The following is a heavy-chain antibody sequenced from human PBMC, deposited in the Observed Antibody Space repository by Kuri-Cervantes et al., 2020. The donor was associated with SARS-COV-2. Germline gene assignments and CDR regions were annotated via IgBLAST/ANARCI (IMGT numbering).Heavy chain of an antibody. D-gene: IGHD3-3*01. CDR2: ISGSGGST. V-gene: IGHV3-23*01. Sequence: ETLSLTCAASGFTFSSYAMSWVRQAPGKGLEWVSAISGSGGSTYYADSVKGRFTISRDNSKNTLYLQMNRLRAEDTAVYYCAKAFDYDFWSGYYTGTNWFDPWGQGTLVTVSS. CDR3: AKAFDYDFWSGYYTGTNWFDP. J-gene: IGHJ5*02. CDR1: GFTFSSYA.